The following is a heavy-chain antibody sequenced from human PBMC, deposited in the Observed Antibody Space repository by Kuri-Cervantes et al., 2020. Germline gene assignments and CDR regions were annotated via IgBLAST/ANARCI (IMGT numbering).Heavy chain of an antibody. J-gene: IGHJ4*02. D-gene: IGHD3-3*01. CDR3: AGVGGITIFGVVTSPDY. Sequence: ESLKISCAASGFTFSSYWMSWVRQAPGKGLEWIGEINHSGSTNYNPSLKSRVTISVDTSKNQFSLKLSSVTAADTAVYYCAGVGGITIFGVVTSPDYWGQGTLVTVSS. V-gene: IGHV4-34*01. CDR2: INHSGST. CDR1: GFTFSSYW.